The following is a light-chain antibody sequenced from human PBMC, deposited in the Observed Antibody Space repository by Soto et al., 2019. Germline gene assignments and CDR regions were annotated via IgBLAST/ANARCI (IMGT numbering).Light chain of an antibody. V-gene: IGKV3-15*01. Sequence: EIVMTQSPATLSVSPGERATLSCRASQSVSSNLAWYQQKPAQAPGLLIYAASTRATSIPARFSGSGSGTEFTLTISSLQSEDFAVYFCQQYNYWITFGGGTRVEIK. J-gene: IGKJ4*01. CDR2: AAS. CDR1: QSVSSN. CDR3: QQYNYWIT.